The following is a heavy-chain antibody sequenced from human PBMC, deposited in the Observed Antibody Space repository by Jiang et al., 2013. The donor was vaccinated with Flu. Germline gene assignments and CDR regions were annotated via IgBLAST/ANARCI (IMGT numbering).Heavy chain of an antibody. D-gene: IGHD3-10*01. CDR3: ARIPYKIGSHFDF. V-gene: IGHV3-48*03. Sequence: VQLVESGGGLAQPGGSLRLTCEASGFTFNNFEMNWVRQAPGKGLEWVSYINSDASLIYYAASVKGRFTISRDNAKNSLFLQMNSLRADDTAIYYCARIPYKIGSHFDFWGQGTLVTVSP. J-gene: IGHJ4*02. CDR2: INSDASLI. CDR1: GFTFNNFE.